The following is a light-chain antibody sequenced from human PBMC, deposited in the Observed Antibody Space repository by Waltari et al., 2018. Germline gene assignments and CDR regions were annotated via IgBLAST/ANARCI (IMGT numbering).Light chain of an antibody. Sequence: QSVLTQPASVSGSPGQSITLSCTGTSSDVGGYNYVSWYQQHPGKAPKLMIYDVSKRPSGVSNRFSGSKSGNTASLTISGLQAEDEADYYCCSYAGSSTVFGGGTKLTVL. J-gene: IGLJ2*01. CDR2: DVS. V-gene: IGLV2-23*02. CDR3: CSYAGSSTV. CDR1: SSDVGGYNY.